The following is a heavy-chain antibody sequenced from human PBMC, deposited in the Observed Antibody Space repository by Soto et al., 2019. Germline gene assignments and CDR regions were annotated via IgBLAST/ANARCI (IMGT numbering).Heavy chain of an antibody. Sequence: SETLSLTCTVSGGSISSGGYYWSWIRQHPGKGLEWIGYIYYSGSTYYNPSLKSRVTISVDTSKNQFSLKLSSVTAADTAVYYCAISTPQGNVDWFDPWGQGTLVTVYS. D-gene: IGHD3-16*02. J-gene: IGHJ5*02. CDR1: GGSISSGGYY. V-gene: IGHV4-31*03. CDR3: AISTPQGNVDWFDP. CDR2: IYYSGST.